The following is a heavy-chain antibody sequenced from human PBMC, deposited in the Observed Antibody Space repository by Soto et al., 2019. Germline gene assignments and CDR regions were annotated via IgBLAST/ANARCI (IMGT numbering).Heavy chain of an antibody. CDR3: ARDTVSYYDSSGYYPRRYYYYGMDV. CDR2: TYYRSKWYN. D-gene: IGHD3-22*01. Sequence: PSQTLSITCAISGDSVSSNSAAWNWIRQSPSRGLEWLGRTYYRSKWYNDYAVSVKSRITINPDTSKNQFSLQLNSVTPEDTAVYYCARDTVSYYDSSGYYPRRYYYYGMDVWGQGTTVTVSS. J-gene: IGHJ6*02. CDR1: GDSVSSNSAA. V-gene: IGHV6-1*01.